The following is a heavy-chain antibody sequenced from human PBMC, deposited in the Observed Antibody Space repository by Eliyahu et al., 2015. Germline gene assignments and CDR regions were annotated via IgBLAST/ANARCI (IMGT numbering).Heavy chain of an antibody. V-gene: IGHV3-7*01. J-gene: IGHJ4*02. CDR2: IKQDGSEK. CDR3: ARQAFGDYAALDY. D-gene: IGHD4-17*01. CDR1: GIXFSKYW. Sequence: EVQLVESGGGLVQPGGSLRLSCAAXGIXFSKYWMTWVRQAPGKGLEWVANIKQDGSEKQYVDSVKGRFTISRDNAKNSFYLQMNSLRAEDTAVYYCARQAFGDYAALDYWGQGTLVTVSS.